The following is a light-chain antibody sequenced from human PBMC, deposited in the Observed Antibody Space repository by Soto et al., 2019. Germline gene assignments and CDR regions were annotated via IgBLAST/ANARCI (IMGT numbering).Light chain of an antibody. CDR1: QSISSN. V-gene: IGKV1-39*01. CDR3: QQLNSYPIT. CDR2: AAS. Sequence: DIQMTQSPSSLSASVGDRFTITCRASQSISSNLNWYQQKPGKAPKLLIYAASSLQSGVPSRFSGGGSGTDFTLTISSLQPEDSATYYCQQLNSYPITFGQGTRLEI. J-gene: IGKJ5*01.